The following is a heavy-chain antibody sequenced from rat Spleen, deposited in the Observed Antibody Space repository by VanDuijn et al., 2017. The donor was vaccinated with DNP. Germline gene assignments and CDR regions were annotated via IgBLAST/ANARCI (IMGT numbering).Heavy chain of an antibody. Sequence: QVQLKESGPGLVQPSQTLSLTCTVAGFSLTSYNVHWVRQPPGKGLEWMGIIWTGGTTNYNSALKSRLSISRDTSKSQVFLKMNSLQTEDTAIYFCTRRTVAAGYFDYWGQGVMVTVSS. CDR2: IWTGGTT. V-gene: IGHV2-30*01. J-gene: IGHJ2*01. CDR3: TRRTVAAGYFDY. CDR1: GFSLTSYN. D-gene: IGHD1-3*01.